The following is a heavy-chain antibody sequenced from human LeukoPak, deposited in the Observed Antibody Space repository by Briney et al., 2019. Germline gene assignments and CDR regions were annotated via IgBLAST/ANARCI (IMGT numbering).Heavy chain of an antibody. CDR3: APVCGGDCNHFDY. Sequence: PGGFLRLSCAASGFTFSNYGMHWVRQAPGKGLEWVSYISSSRSTIYYADSVKGRFTISRDNVKNSLYLQMNSLRAEDTAVYYCAPVCGGDCNHFDYWGQGTLVTVSS. J-gene: IGHJ4*02. V-gene: IGHV3-48*01. CDR2: ISSSRSTI. CDR1: GFTFSNYG. D-gene: IGHD2-21*01.